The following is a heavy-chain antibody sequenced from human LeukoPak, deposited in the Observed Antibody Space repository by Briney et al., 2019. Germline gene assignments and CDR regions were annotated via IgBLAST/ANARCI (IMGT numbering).Heavy chain of an antibody. CDR3: ARVYYDFWSGQIWYFDL. J-gene: IGHJ2*01. Sequence: SETLSLTCTVSGGSISSYYWSWIRQPPGKGLEWIGYIYYSGSTNYNPSLKSRVTISVDTSKNQFSLKLSSVTAADTAVYYCARVYYDFWSGQIWYFDLWGRGTLVTVSS. V-gene: IGHV4-59*01. CDR1: GGSISSYY. D-gene: IGHD3-3*01. CDR2: IYYSGST.